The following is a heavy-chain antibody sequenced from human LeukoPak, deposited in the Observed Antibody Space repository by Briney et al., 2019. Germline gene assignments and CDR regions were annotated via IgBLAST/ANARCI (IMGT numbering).Heavy chain of an antibody. CDR1: GFTFNDYH. Sequence: PGGSLRLSCAASGFTFNDYHMNWIRQAPGKGLEWISYISPGGGDIYFADSVKGRFTLSRDNAKNSLYLQVSSLTAEDTAVYYCASSRDIEVAGPGGYFDHWGQGTLVTVSS. CDR3: ASSRDIEVAGPGGYFDH. D-gene: IGHD6-19*01. J-gene: IGHJ4*02. V-gene: IGHV3-11*01. CDR2: ISPGGGDI.